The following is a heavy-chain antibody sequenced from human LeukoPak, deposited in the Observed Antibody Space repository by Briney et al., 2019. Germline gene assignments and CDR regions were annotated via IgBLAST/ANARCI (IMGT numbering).Heavy chain of an antibody. CDR1: GFTFSSNA. J-gene: IGHJ6*02. V-gene: IGHV3-30-3*01. CDR2: ISYDGSKT. D-gene: IGHD5-12*01. CDR3: ARDRGGGYANYYGMDV. Sequence: GRSPRLSCAASGFTFSSNAMYWVRQAPGKGLEWVAVISYDGSKTYYGDSVKGRFTISRDNSKKMLYLETNSLRPEDAAVYYCARDRGGGYANYYGMDVWGRGTAVTVAS.